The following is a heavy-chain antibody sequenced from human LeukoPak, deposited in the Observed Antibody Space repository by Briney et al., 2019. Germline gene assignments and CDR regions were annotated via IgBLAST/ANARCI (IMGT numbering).Heavy chain of an antibody. CDR1: GFTFSSYW. CDR2: IKQDGSEK. Sequence: PGGSLRLSCAASGFTFSSYWMSWVRQAPGKGLEWVANIKQDGSEKYYVDSVKGRFTISRDNAKNSLYLQMNSLRAEDTAVYYCARDQRAYYYDSSGSTYEGVAIFDYWGQGTLVTVSS. D-gene: IGHD3-22*01. V-gene: IGHV3-7*01. J-gene: IGHJ4*02. CDR3: ARDQRAYYYDSSGSTYEGVAIFDY.